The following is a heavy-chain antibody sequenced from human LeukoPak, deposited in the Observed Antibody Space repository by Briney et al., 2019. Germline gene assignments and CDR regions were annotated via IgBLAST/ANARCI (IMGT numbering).Heavy chain of an antibody. V-gene: IGHV3-30-3*01. CDR3: ARGYQVGAPPPEAFDI. CDR2: ISYDGSNK. Sequence: GRSLRLSCAASGFTFSSYAMHWVRQAPGKGLEWVAVISYDGSNKYYADSVKGRFTISRDNSKNTLYLQMNSLRAEDTAVYYCARGYQVGAPPPEAFDIWGQGTMVSVSS. J-gene: IGHJ3*02. CDR1: GFTFSSYA. D-gene: IGHD1-26*01.